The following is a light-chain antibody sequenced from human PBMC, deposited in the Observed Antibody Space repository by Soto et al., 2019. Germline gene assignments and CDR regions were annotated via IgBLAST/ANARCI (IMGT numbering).Light chain of an antibody. J-gene: IGLJ2*01. Sequence: QSALTQPPSASGSPGQSVTISCTGSRNDVGGHKFVSWYQHHPGKAPKLIIYEGSKRPSGVSNRFSGSKSGNTASLTISGLQAEDEADYYCCSYAGSSTLVVFGGGTKLTVL. CDR1: RNDVGGHKF. V-gene: IGLV2-23*01. CDR2: EGS. CDR3: CSYAGSSTLVV.